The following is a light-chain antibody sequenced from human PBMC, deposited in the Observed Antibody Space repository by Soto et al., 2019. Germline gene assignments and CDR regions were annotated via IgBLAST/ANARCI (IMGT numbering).Light chain of an antibody. CDR2: DVS. CDR1: SSDVGGYNY. CDR3: SSYTSSSRV. J-gene: IGLJ2*01. V-gene: IGLV2-14*01. Sequence: QSALTQPASVSGSPGQSITISCTGTSSDVGGYNYVSWYQQHPGKAPKLMIYDVSNRPSGVSNRFSGSKSGNTASLTISGRQAEDEADYYCSSYTSSSRVFGGGTQLTVL.